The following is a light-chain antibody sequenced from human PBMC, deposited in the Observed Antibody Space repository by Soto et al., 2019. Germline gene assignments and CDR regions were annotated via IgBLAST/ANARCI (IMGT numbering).Light chain of an antibody. J-gene: IGKJ1*01. CDR1: QSIGSW. CDR2: KAS. V-gene: IGKV1-5*03. CDR3: QQYNSYWT. Sequence: DIQMTKAPVIRSAAVGDGVTSTFRASQSIGSWVAWYQQKPGRAPNLLIHKASHLESGVPSRFSGSGSGTEFTLTISSLPPDDSATYYCQQYNSYWTFGQGTKVDIK.